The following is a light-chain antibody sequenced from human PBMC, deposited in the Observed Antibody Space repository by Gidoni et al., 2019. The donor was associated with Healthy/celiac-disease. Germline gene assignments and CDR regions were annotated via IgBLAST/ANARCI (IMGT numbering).Light chain of an antibody. CDR2: EVS. CDR1: SSYVGGYNY. V-gene: IGLV2-14*01. Sequence: QSALTQPASVSGSPGQSLTISCTGTSSYVGGYNYVSWYQQHPGKAPKLMIYEVSNRPPGVSNRFSGSKSGNTASLTISGLQAEDEADYYCSSYTSSSTRVFGGGTKLTVL. J-gene: IGLJ3*02. CDR3: SSYTSSSTRV.